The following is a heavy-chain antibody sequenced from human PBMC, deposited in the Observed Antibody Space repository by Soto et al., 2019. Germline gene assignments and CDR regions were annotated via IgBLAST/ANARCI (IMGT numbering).Heavy chain of an antibody. Sequence: QVQLVQSGAEVKKPGSSVKVSCKASGGTFSSYTISWVRQAPGQGLEWMGRIIPILGIANYAQKFQCRVTIIADKSTRTAYMELSSLRSEDTAVYYCAVGYCSGGSCPGPSQPFDYWGQGTLVTVSS. CDR3: AVGYCSGGSCPGPSQPFDY. J-gene: IGHJ4*02. V-gene: IGHV1-69*02. CDR1: GGTFSSYT. D-gene: IGHD2-15*01. CDR2: IIPILGIA.